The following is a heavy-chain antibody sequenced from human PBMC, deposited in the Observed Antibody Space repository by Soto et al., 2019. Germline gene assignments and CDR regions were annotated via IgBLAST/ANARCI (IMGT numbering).Heavy chain of an antibody. CDR3: ATQEVGGSYVYTFDP. CDR1: GGYIISGGYY. CDR2: IYYSGST. Sequence: PSVTLSLTCTVSGGYIISGGYYWGWLRKPPGKGLEWIGSIYYSGSTYYNPSLKSRVTISVDTSKNHFSLKLSSVTAADTAVYYCATQEVGGSYVYTFDPWGQGTLVTVSS. V-gene: IGHV4-39*02. J-gene: IGHJ5*02. D-gene: IGHD1-26*01.